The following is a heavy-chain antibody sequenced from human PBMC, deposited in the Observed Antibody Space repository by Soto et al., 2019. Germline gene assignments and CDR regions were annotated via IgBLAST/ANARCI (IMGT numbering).Heavy chain of an antibody. V-gene: IGHV4-4*02. CDR2: IYHSGST. CDR1: GGSISSSNW. CDR3: ARSGYYYDSSGYYPYYYYGMDV. J-gene: IGHJ6*02. Sequence: PSETLSLTCAVSGGSISSSNWWSWVRQPPGKGLEWIGEIYHSGSTNYNPSLKSRVTISVDKSKNQFSLKLSSVTAADTAVYYCARSGYYYDSSGYYPYYYYGMDVWGQGTTGTVS. D-gene: IGHD3-22*01.